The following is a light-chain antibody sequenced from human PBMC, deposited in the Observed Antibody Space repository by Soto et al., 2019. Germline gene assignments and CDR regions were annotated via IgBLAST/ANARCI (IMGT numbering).Light chain of an antibody. CDR3: LLQYSGVRV. CDR1: TGTVYSGHY. CDR2: DTN. J-gene: IGLJ3*02. V-gene: IGLV7-46*01. Sequence: QALVPQEPSLSVSPGGTVTLTCGSTTGTVYSGHYPYWFQQKAGQAPRTLIYDTNIKHPWTPARFSGSLLGGKAALTLSGAQPEDEAEYYCLLQYSGVRVFGGGTKVTVL.